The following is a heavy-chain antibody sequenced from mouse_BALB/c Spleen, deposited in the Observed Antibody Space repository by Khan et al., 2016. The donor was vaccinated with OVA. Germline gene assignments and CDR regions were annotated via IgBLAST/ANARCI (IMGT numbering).Heavy chain of an antibody. CDR3: ARAFYYGAWFAY. CDR1: GFSLTSYG. J-gene: IGHJ3*01. CDR2: IWAGGST. V-gene: IGHV2-9*02. Sequence: QVQLKESGPGLVAPSQTLSITCTVSGFSLTSYGVHWVRQPPGKGLEWLGVIWAGGSTNHNSALMSRLSISKDNSKSQVVLKMNSLQTDDPAMYYCARAFYYGAWFAYWGQGTLVTVSA. D-gene: IGHD1-1*01.